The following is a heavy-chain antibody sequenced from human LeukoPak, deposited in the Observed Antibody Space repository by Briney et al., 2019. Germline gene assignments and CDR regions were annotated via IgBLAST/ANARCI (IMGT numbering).Heavy chain of an antibody. Sequence: GRSLRLSCAASGFTFSSYGMHWVRQAPGKGLEWVAVIWYDGSKKYYADSVKGRFTISRDNSKNTLYLQMNSLRAEDTAVYYCARGHYGMDVWGQGTTVIVSS. V-gene: IGHV3-33*01. CDR1: GFTFSSYG. J-gene: IGHJ6*02. CDR3: ARGHYGMDV. CDR2: IWYDGSKK.